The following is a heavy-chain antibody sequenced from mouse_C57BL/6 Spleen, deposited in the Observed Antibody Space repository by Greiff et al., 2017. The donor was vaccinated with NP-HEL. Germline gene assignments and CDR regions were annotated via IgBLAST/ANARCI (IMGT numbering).Heavy chain of an antibody. CDR2: ISYDGSN. J-gene: IGHJ4*01. CDR1: GYSITSGYY. D-gene: IGHD1-1*01. Sequence: ESGPGLVKPSQSLSLTCSVTGYSITSGYYWNWIRQFPGNKLEWMGYISYDGSNNYNPSLKNRISITRDTSKNQFFLKLNSVTTEDTATYYCAREIFDYYGRDYAMDYWGQGTSVTVSS. CDR3: AREIFDYYGRDYAMDY. V-gene: IGHV3-6*01.